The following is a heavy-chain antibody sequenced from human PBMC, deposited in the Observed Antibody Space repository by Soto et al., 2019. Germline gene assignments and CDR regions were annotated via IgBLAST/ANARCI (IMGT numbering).Heavy chain of an antibody. Sequence: GGSLRLSCVASGFTFRSYTMNWVRQAPGKGLEWVSAIRGFSPYTFYADSVKGRFTISRDDAKNSLHLQMNSLRAEDTAVYYCARDLLEGYGHARQPDYWGQGTLVTVSS. V-gene: IGHV3-21*06. CDR2: IRGFSPYT. D-gene: IGHD5-18*01. CDR1: GFTFRSYT. J-gene: IGHJ4*02. CDR3: ARDLLEGYGHARQPDY.